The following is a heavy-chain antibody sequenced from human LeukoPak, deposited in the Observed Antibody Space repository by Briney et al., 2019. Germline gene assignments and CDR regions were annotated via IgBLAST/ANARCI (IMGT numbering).Heavy chain of an antibody. CDR2: IYYSGST. J-gene: IGHJ4*02. V-gene: IGHV4-59*01. D-gene: IGHD5-18*01. CDR1: GGSISTYY. Sequence: SETLSVTCNVSGGSISTYYWNWIRQAPGKGLEWIGYIYYSGSTSYNPSLESRVTISVDTSKNQFSLNVTSVTAADTAVYYCGRCGYSYGSDFDYWGQGPLVTVST. CDR3: GRCGYSYGSDFDY.